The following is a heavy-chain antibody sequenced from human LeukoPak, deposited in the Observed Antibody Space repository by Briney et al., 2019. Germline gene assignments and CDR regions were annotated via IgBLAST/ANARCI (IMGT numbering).Heavy chain of an antibody. Sequence: PSETLSLTCTVSGGSISGHYWTWIRLLPGKGLELLGHIFSTGATHYNPSLRGRVTLSIDTSKNQFSLTLTSVNVEDTAVYYCARFSTRFGSGCTEASCYVHYWGQGTQVTVS. D-gene: IGHD2-2*01. CDR2: IFSTGAT. CDR1: GGSISGHY. CDR3: ARFSTRFGSGCTEASCYVHY. V-gene: IGHV4-59*11. J-gene: IGHJ4*02.